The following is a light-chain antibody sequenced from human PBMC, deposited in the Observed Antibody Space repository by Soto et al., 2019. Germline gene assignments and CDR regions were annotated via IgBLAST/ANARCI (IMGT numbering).Light chain of an antibody. CDR1: QTISTS. J-gene: IGKJ2*01. Sequence: DIQMTQSPSSLSASVGDRVTITCRATQTISTSLNWYHQKPGKAPKLLIYAASSLHSGVPSRFSGSGSGTDFTLTISSLQPEDFATYYCQQSYSAPYTFGRGTKLEIK. CDR3: QQSYSAPYT. CDR2: AAS. V-gene: IGKV1-39*01.